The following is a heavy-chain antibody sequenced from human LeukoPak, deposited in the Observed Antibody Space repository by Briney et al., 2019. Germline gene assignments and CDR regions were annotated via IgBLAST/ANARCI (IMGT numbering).Heavy chain of an antibody. D-gene: IGHD1-7*01. J-gene: IGHJ4*02. V-gene: IGHV1-2*02. CDR3: ARDAGTTGPIDY. CDR1: GYTFTGYY. CDR2: INPNSGGT. Sequence: GESLKISCKASGYTFTGYYMHWVRQAPGQGLEWMGWINPNSGGTNYAQKFQGRVTMTRDTSISTAYMELSRLRSDDTAVYYCARDAGTTGPIDYWGQGTLVTVSS.